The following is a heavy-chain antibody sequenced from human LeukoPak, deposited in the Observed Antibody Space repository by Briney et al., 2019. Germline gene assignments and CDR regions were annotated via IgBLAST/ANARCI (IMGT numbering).Heavy chain of an antibody. Sequence: PGRSLRLSCAASGFTFSSYAMHWVRQAPGKGLEWVAVISYDGSNKYYADSVKGRFTISRDNSKNTLYLQMNSLRAEDTALYYCAKARSGWSNNWFDPWGQGTLVTVSS. CDR1: GFTFSSYA. V-gene: IGHV3-30-3*01. J-gene: IGHJ5*02. D-gene: IGHD6-19*01. CDR3: AKARSGWSNNWFDP. CDR2: ISYDGSNK.